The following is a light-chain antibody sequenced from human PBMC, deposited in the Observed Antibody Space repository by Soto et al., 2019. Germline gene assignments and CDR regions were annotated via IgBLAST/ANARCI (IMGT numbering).Light chain of an antibody. CDR1: QGISNW. CDR2: ATS. Sequence: DIQMTQSPSSVSASVGDRVSITCRASQGISNWLAWYQQKAGKAPKLLIYATSTLQSGVPSRFRGGGSGTEITLTISSLQPEDVATYYCQQANSFPYTFGQGTKLEIK. J-gene: IGKJ2*01. V-gene: IGKV1-12*01. CDR3: QQANSFPYT.